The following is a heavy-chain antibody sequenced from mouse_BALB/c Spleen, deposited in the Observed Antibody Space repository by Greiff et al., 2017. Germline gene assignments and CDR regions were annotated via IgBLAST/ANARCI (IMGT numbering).Heavy chain of an antibody. CDR3: ARLDYGSSLYAMDY. CDR1: GYTFSSYW. J-gene: IGHJ4*01. D-gene: IGHD1-1*01. CDR2: ILPGSGST. V-gene: IGHV1-9*01. Sequence: VQLQESGAELMKPGASVKISCKATGYTFSSYWIEWLNRRPGQGLEWIGEILPGSGSTNYNEKFKGKATFTADTSSNTAYMQLSSLTSEDSAVYYCARLDYGSSLYAMDYWGQGTSVTVSS.